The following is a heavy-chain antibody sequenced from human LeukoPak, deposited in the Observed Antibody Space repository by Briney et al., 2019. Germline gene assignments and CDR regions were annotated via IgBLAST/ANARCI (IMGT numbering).Heavy chain of an antibody. J-gene: IGHJ4*02. CDR1: GYSISSAYY. CDR3: ARGFRGDNFDY. V-gene: IGHV4-38-2*02. CDR2: MYHSGST. D-gene: IGHD7-27*01. Sequence: SETLSLTCSVSGYSISSAYYWGWIRQPPGKGLEWIGTMYHSGSTNYNPSLKSRVTISVDTSKNQSSLKLSSVTAADTAVYFCARGFRGDNFDYWGQGTLVTVSS.